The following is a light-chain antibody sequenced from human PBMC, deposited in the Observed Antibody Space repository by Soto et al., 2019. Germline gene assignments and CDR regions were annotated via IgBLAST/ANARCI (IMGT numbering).Light chain of an antibody. J-gene: IGKJ1*01. CDR2: DAS. CDR3: QQYNSLWT. Sequence: DVQMTQSPFTLSASVGPRLPIPFRASQSVSWWLAWYQQKPGKAPKLLIYDASTLESGVPLRFSGSGSGTEFTLTISSLQPDDVATYYCQQYNSLWTFGQGTKVDI. CDR1: QSVSWW. V-gene: IGKV1-5*01.